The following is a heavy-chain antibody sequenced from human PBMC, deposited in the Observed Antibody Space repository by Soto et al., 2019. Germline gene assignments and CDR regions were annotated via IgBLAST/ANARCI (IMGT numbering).Heavy chain of an antibody. D-gene: IGHD4-4*01. Sequence: GGSLRLSCAASGFNFSNYWMHWVRQAPGKGLVWVSRMNSAGNSINYADSVKGRFTISRDNAKNTLYLQMHSLRVEDTAVYFCARGTTTRGNYYYGMDVWGQGTAVTVS. V-gene: IGHV3-74*01. CDR3: ARGTTTRGNYYYGMDV. J-gene: IGHJ6*02. CDR2: MNSAGNSI. CDR1: GFNFSNYW.